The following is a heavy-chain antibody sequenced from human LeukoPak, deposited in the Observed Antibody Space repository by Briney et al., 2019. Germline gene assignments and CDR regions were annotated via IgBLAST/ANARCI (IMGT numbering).Heavy chain of an antibody. CDR2: IYYSGST. CDR1: GGSISSYY. Sequence: SETLSLTCTVSGGSISSYYWSWIRQPPGKGLEWIGYIYYSGSTNYNPSLKSRVTISVDTSKNQFSLKLRSVTAADTAVYYCARDPGYCSGGSCYDWYFDLWGRGTLVTVSS. J-gene: IGHJ2*01. V-gene: IGHV4-59*01. CDR3: ARDPGYCSGGSCYDWYFDL. D-gene: IGHD2-15*01.